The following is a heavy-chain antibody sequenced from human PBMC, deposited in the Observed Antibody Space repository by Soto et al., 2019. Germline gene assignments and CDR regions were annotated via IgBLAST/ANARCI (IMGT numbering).Heavy chain of an antibody. CDR3: ARQDIVVVPAAAPYLLLDY. Sequence: SETLSLTCTVSGGSISSSSYYWGWIRQPPGKGLEWIGSIYYSGSTYYNPSLKSRVTISVDTSKNQFSLKLSSVTAADTAVYYCARQDIVVVPAAAPYLLLDYWGQGTLVTVSS. CDR1: GGSISSSSYY. V-gene: IGHV4-39*01. D-gene: IGHD2-2*01. CDR2: IYYSGST. J-gene: IGHJ4*02.